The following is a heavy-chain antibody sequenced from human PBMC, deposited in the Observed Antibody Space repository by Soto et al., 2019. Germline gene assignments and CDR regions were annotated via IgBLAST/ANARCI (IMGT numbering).Heavy chain of an antibody. CDR3: ARAAGYSGYANRYYYYYMDV. J-gene: IGHJ6*03. D-gene: IGHD5-12*01. Sequence: PSETLSLTCTVSGGSISSGGYYWSWIRQHPGKGLEWIGYIYYSGSTYYNPSLKSRVTISVDTSKNQFSLKLSSVTAADTAVYYCARAAGYSGYANRYYYYYMDVWGKGTTVTVSS. CDR2: IYYSGST. CDR1: GGSISSGGYY. V-gene: IGHV4-31*03.